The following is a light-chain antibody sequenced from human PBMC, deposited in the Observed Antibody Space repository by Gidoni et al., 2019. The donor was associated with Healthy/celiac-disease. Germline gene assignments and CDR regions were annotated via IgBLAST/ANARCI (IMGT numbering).Light chain of an antibody. CDR1: QSISCY. V-gene: IGKV1-39*01. CDR3: QQSYSIPRT. CDR2: DAS. J-gene: IGKJ1*01. Sequence: DIQMTQPPSSLSASVGDRVTITCRARQSISCYLNWYQQKPGKAPKLLIYDASSLQSGVTSRFSGRGSGTDFTLTSSSLQPEDFATYYCQQSYSIPRTFXXXTKVEIK.